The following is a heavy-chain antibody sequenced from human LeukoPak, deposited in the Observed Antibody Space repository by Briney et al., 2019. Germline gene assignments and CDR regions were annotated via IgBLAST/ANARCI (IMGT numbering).Heavy chain of an antibody. CDR1: GGSISSGSYY. CDR2: MYTSGST. V-gene: IGHV4-61*02. D-gene: IGHD3-16*02. CDR3: AREGYDYVWGSYPTIDY. J-gene: IGHJ4*02. Sequence: SQTLSLTCTVSGGSISSGSYYWSWIRQPAGKGLEWIGRMYTSGSTNYNPSLKSRVTISVDTSKNQFSLKLSSVTAADTAVYYCAREGYDYVWGSYPTIDYWGQGTLVTVSS.